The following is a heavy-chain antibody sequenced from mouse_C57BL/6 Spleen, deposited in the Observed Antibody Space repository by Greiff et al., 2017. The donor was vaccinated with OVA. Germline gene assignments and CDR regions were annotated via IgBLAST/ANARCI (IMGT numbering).Heavy chain of an antibody. CDR1: GYTFTSYW. J-gene: IGHJ3*01. V-gene: IGHV1-64*01. CDR3: ASVAVHCLFAY. CDR2: IHPNSGST. Sequence: QVQLQQPGAELVKPGASVKLSCKASGYTFTSYWMHWVKQRPGQGLEWIGMIHPNSGSTNYNEKFKSKATLTVDKSSSTAYMQLSSLTSEDSSVYYCASVAVHCLFAYWGPGTLVPVSA.